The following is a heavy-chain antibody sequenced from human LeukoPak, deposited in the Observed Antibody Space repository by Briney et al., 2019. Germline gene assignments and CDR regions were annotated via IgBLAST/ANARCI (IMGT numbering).Heavy chain of an antibody. CDR2: ISSSSSYI. CDR1: GFTFSSYG. Sequence: GGSLRLSCAASGFTFSSYGMNWVRQAPGKGLEWVSSISSSSSYIYYADSVKGRFTISRDNAKNSLYLQMNSLRAEDTAVYYCARDDTMVRGVIITLAFDYYYGMDVWGQGTTVTVSS. V-gene: IGHV3-21*01. J-gene: IGHJ6*02. CDR3: ARDDTMVRGVIITLAFDYYYGMDV. D-gene: IGHD3-10*01.